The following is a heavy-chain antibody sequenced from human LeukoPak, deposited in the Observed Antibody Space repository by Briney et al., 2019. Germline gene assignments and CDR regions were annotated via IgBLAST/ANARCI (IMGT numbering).Heavy chain of an antibody. CDR3: ARGRDYDRDYYMDV. D-gene: IGHD3-22*01. J-gene: IGHJ6*03. Sequence: GGSLRLSCAASGFTFDDYGMSWVRHAPGKGLEWVSGINWNGGSTGYADSVKGRFTISRDNAKNSLYLQMNSLGAEDTALYHCARGRDYDRDYYMDVWGKGTTVTISS. CDR2: INWNGGST. CDR1: GFTFDDYG. V-gene: IGHV3-20*01.